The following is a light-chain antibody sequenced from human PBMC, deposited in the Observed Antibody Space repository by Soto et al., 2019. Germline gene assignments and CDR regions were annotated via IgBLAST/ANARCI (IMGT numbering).Light chain of an antibody. V-gene: IGKV1-6*01. CDR1: QAIRTA. CDR3: QHYNSYSEA. Sequence: AIQLTQSPSYLYASAXERVTITCRASQAIRTALGWYQQKPGKVPKLLIYAASILQSGVPSRFSGSGPGTDFTLTISSLQPEDFATYYCQHYNSYSEAFGQGTKVDI. CDR2: AAS. J-gene: IGKJ1*01.